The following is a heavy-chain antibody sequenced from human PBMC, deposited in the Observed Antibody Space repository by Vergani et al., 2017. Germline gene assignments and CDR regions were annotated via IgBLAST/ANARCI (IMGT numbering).Heavy chain of an antibody. CDR1: GFTFSSYA. CDR2: ISYDGSNK. V-gene: IGHV3-30-3*01. CDR3: ARGASGDYVSSFDY. D-gene: IGHD4-17*01. Sequence: QVQLVESGGGVVQPGRSLRLSCAASGFTFSSYAMHWVRQAPGKGLEWVAVISYDGSNKYYADSVKGRFTISRHNSKNTLYLQMNSLRAEDTAVYYCARGASGDYVSSFDYWGQGTLVTVSS. J-gene: IGHJ4*02.